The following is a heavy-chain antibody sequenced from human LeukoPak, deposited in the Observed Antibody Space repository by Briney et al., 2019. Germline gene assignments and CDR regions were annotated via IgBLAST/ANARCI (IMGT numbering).Heavy chain of an antibody. D-gene: IGHD3-16*01. CDR1: GFTFSSYW. CDR3: ARGRGGGYYFDY. CDR2: IKQDGSEK. J-gene: IGHJ4*02. V-gene: IGHV3-7*01. Sequence: GGSLGLSCAASGFTFSSYWMSWVRQAPGKGLEWVANIKQDGSEKYYVDSVKGRFTISRDNAKNSLYLQMNSLRVEDTAVYYCARGRGGGYYFDYWGQGTLVTVSS.